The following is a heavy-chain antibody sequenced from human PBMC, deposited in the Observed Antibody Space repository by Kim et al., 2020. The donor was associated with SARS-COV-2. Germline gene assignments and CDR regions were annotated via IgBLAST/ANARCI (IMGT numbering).Heavy chain of an antibody. V-gene: IGHV3-33*01. Sequence: GINKNYEETVKGRFTISRDNSKNTLYLQMNSLRAEDTAVYYCARATMVTLWGQGTLVTVSS. D-gene: IGHD4-17*01. CDR2: GINK. J-gene: IGHJ4*02. CDR3: ARATMVTL.